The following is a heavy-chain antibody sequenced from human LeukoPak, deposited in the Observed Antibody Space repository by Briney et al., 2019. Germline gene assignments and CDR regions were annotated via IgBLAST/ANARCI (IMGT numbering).Heavy chain of an antibody. CDR2: ISSSSSTI. CDR1: GFTFSTYS. Sequence: AGGSLRLSCAASGFTFSTYSMNWVRQAPGKGLEWVSYISSSSSTIYYADSVKGRFTISRDDAKNSLYLQMNSLRDEDTAVYYCARAGSSGWLNGGYFDFWGRGTLVTVSS. CDR3: ARAGSSGWLNGGYFDF. D-gene: IGHD6-19*01. J-gene: IGHJ2*01. V-gene: IGHV3-48*02.